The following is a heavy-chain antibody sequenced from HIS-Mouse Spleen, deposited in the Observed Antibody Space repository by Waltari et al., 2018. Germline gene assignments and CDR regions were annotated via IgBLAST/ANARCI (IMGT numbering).Heavy chain of an antibody. Sequence: QVTLKESGPVLVKPTETLTLTCTVSGFSLSNARMGVSWIRQPPGKALEWLAHIFSNDEKSYSTSLKSRLTISKDTSKSQVVLTMTNMDPVDTATYYCARIDLDSSGYYYFDYWGQGTLVTVSS. CDR2: IFSNDEK. D-gene: IGHD3-22*01. CDR1: GFSLSNARMG. CDR3: ARIDLDSSGYYYFDY. J-gene: IGHJ4*02. V-gene: IGHV2-26*01.